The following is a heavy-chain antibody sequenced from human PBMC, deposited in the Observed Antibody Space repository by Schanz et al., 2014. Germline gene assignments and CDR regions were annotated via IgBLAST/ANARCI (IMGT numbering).Heavy chain of an antibody. J-gene: IGHJ4*02. CDR3: AKDPYGSGNHYTY. CDR2: ISNGGGYI. CDR1: GFTFSYYN. D-gene: IGHD3-10*01. V-gene: IGHV3-21*04. Sequence: EVQLVESGGGLVKPGGSLRLSCAASGFTFSYYNMNWVRQAPGKGLEWVSSISNGGGYIYYADSVKGRFTISRDNSKNTLYVQLNSLRAEDTAVYYCAKDPYGSGNHYTYWGRGALVSVSS.